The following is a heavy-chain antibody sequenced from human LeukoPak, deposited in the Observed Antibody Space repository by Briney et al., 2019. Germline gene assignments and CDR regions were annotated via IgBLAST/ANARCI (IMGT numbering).Heavy chain of an antibody. J-gene: IGHJ4*02. CDR1: GFTFSSYA. CDR3: ARSYYYGSGSYYDY. D-gene: IGHD3-10*01. V-gene: IGHV3-30-3*01. Sequence: GGSLRLSCAASGFTFSSYAMHWVRQAPGKGLEWVAVISYDGSNKYYADSVRGRFTISRDNSKNTLYLQMNSLRAEDTAVYYCARSYYYGSGSYYDYWGQGTLVTVSS. CDR2: ISYDGSNK.